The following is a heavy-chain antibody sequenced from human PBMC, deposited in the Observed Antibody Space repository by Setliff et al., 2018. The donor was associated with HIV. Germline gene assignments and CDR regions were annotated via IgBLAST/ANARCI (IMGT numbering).Heavy chain of an antibody. J-gene: IGHJ4*02. CDR3: ARSSYYDVNSPFDY. CDR2: AIPMLGIA. CDR1: GGAFSSYV. V-gene: IGHV1-69*10. Sequence: SVKVSCKASGGAFSSYVINWVRQAPGQGLEWMGGAIPMLGIANHVHKFQGRVTITADKSTSTAYMELNSLRSEDTAVYYCARSSYYDVNSPFDYWGQGTRVTVSS. D-gene: IGHD3-16*01.